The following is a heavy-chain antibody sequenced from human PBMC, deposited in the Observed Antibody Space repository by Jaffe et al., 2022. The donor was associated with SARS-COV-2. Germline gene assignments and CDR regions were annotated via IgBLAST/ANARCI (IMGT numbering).Heavy chain of an antibody. CDR3: ALIMLTDFDY. CDR1: GFTFSSYT. CDR2: INGAANT. D-gene: IGHD3-16*01. J-gene: IGHJ4*01. Sequence: EVQLLESGGDSVQPGGSLRLSCAASGFTFSSYTMSWVRRAPGKGLEWVSGINGAANTFYADSVKGRFTISRDNSKNTVYLQMNSLTAEDTAVYYCALIMLTDFDYWGQGTLVAVSS. V-gene: IGHV3-23*01.